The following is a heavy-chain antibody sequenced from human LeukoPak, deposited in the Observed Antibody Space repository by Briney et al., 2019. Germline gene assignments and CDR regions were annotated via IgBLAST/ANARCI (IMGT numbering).Heavy chain of an antibody. Sequence: SETLSLTCTVSGGSISSSSYYWGWIRQPPGKGLEWIGSIYYSGSTYYNPSLKSRVTISVDTSKNQFSLKLSSVTAADTAVYYCVGWFGELSRNPPYYYYYMDVWGKGTTVTISS. CDR2: IYYSGST. J-gene: IGHJ6*03. CDR3: VGWFGELSRNPPYYYYYMDV. V-gene: IGHV4-39*01. D-gene: IGHD3-10*01. CDR1: GGSISSSSYY.